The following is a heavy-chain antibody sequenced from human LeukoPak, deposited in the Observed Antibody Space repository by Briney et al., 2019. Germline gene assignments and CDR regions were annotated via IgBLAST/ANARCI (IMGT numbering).Heavy chain of an antibody. J-gene: IGHJ3*02. CDR3: ARSYMIADAFDI. D-gene: IGHD3-22*01. CDR2: ISGSGGST. Sequence: GGSLRLSCAASGFTFSSYGMSWVRQAPGKGLEWVSAISGSGGSTYYADSVKGRFTISRDNSKNTLYLQMNSLRAEDTAVYYCARSYMIADAFDIWGQGTMVTVSS. V-gene: IGHV3-23*01. CDR1: GFTFSSYG.